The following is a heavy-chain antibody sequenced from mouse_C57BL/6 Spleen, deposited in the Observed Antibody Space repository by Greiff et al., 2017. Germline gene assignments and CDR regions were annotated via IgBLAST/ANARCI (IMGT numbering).Heavy chain of an antibody. V-gene: IGHV14-3*01. CDR1: GFNIKNNY. CDR2: IDPANGNT. Sequence: EVQLQQSVAELVRPGASVKLSCTASGFNIKNNYMHWVKQRPEQGLEWIGRIDPANGNTKYAPKFQGKATITADTSSNTAYLQLSSLTSEDTAIYYCVGGGYPLYAMDYWGQGTSVTVSS. CDR3: VGGGYPLYAMDY. J-gene: IGHJ4*01. D-gene: IGHD2-2*01.